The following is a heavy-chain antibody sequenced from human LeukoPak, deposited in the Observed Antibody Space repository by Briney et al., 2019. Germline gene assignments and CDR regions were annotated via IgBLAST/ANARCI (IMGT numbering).Heavy chain of an antibody. CDR3: ARGDIVVVPVDL. J-gene: IGHJ2*01. V-gene: IGHV1-18*01. CDR2: ISAYKGNT. CDR1: GFTFTSYG. D-gene: IGHD2-2*01. Sequence: ASVKVSCKASGFTFTSYGISWVRQAPGQGLEWMGWISAYKGNTNYAQKLQGRVTMTTDTSTSTAYMGLRSLGSDDTAVYYCARGDIVVVPVDLWGRGTLVTVSS.